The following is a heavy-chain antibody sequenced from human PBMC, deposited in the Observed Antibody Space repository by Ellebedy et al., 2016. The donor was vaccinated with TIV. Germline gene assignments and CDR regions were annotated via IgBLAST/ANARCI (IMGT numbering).Heavy chain of an antibody. Sequence: SETLSLTCTGSGGSISSDYLSWIRQTPGKGLEWIGNIYDSGSTKYSPSLKSRVTISVDMSKNQFSLKVSSVSAADTAVYYCARLSQGTTQGYWGRGTLVTISS. CDR1: GGSISSDY. V-gene: IGHV4-59*08. J-gene: IGHJ4*02. D-gene: IGHD1-7*01. CDR3: ARLSQGTTQGY. CDR2: IYDSGST.